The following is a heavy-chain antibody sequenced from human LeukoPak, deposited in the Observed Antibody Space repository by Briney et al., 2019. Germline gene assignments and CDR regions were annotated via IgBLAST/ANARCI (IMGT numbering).Heavy chain of an antibody. Sequence: PGGSLRLSCAASGFTFSSYGMHWVRQAPGKGLEWVANIKQDGSEKYYVDSVKGRFTISRDNAKNSLYLQMNSLRAEDTAVYYCARGDTIFGVADYWGQGTLVTVSS. V-gene: IGHV3-7*01. D-gene: IGHD3-3*01. CDR1: GFTFSSYG. CDR3: ARGDTIFGVADY. J-gene: IGHJ4*02. CDR2: IKQDGSEK.